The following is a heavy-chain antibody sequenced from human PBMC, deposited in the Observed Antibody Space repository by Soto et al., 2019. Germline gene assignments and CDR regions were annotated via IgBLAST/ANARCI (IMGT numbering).Heavy chain of an antibody. Sequence: PGGSLRLSCAASGFTFDDYTMHWVRQAPGKGLEWVSLISWDGGSTYYADSVKGRFTISRDNSKNSLYLQMNSLRTEDTALYYCAKSLHRRSYDFWCGLRGPYHYYYGMDVWGPGTTAT. CDR1: GFTFDDYT. V-gene: IGHV3-43*01. J-gene: IGHJ6*02. CDR2: ISWDGGST. CDR3: AKSLHRRSYDFWCGLRGPYHYYYGMDV. D-gene: IGHD3-3*01.